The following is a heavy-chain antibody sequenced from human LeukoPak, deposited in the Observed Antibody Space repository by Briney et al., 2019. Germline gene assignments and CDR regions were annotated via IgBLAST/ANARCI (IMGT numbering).Heavy chain of an antibody. Sequence: ASVKVSCKASGYTFTSYYMHWVRQAPGQGLEWMGIINPSGGSTSYAQKFQGRVTITTDESTSTAYMELSSLRSEDTAVYYCARDRPIYYDSSGYYYFDYWGQGTLVTVSS. CDR2: INPSGGST. D-gene: IGHD3-22*01. J-gene: IGHJ4*02. V-gene: IGHV1-46*01. CDR3: ARDRPIYYDSSGYYYFDY. CDR1: GYTFTSYY.